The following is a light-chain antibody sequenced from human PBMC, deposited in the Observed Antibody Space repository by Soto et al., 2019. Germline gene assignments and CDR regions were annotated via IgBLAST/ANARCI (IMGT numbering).Light chain of an antibody. CDR1: ESVSNS. V-gene: IGKV3D-20*01. CDR2: DAS. CDR3: QQYGNSPIT. J-gene: IGKJ5*01. Sequence: VVLTQSPATLSLSPGDRATLSCRASESVSNSLAWYQHKPGLAPRLLIYDASIRAFGIPDRFSGSGSGTDFTLTISRLEPEDFAVYYCQQYGNSPITFGQGTRLEIK.